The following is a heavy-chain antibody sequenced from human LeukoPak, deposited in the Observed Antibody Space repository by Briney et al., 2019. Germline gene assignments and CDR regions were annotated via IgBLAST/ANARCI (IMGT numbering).Heavy chain of an antibody. D-gene: IGHD5-24*01. CDR3: AKDPRGDGYNLDYFDY. J-gene: IGHJ4*02. V-gene: IGHV3-23*01. Sequence: TGGSLRLSCAASGFTSSSYAMSWVRQAPGKGLEWVSAISGSGGSTYYADSVKGRFTISRDNSKNTLYLQMNSLRAEDTAVYYCAKDPRGDGYNLDYFDYWGQGTLVTVSS. CDR1: GFTSSSYA. CDR2: ISGSGGST.